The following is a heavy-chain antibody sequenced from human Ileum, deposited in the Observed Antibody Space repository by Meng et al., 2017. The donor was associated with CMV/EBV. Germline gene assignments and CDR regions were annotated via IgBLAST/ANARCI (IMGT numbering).Heavy chain of an antibody. D-gene: IGHD1-14*01. V-gene: IGHV3-53*01. J-gene: IGHJ4*02. CDR2: IYSGGST. Sequence: GESLKISCAASGFTVSSNYMSWVRQAPGKGLEWVSVIYSGGSTCYADSVKGRFTISRDNSRNTLYLQLNSLRAEDTAVYYCTTGNYWGQGTLVTVSS. CDR1: GFTVSSNY. CDR3: TTGNY.